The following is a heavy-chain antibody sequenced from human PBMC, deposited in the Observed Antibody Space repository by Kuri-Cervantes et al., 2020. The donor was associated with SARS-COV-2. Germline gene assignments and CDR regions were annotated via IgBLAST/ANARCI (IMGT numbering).Heavy chain of an antibody. V-gene: IGHV3-64*01. CDR1: GFTFSSYA. Sequence: GGSLRLSCAASGFTFSSYAMHWVRQAPGKGLEYVSAISSNGGSTYYANSAKGRFTISRDNSKNTLYLQMGSLRAEDMAVYYCARDLGGGTSQDWYFDLWGRGTLVTVSS. CDR3: ARDLGGGTSQDWYFDL. J-gene: IGHJ2*01. CDR2: ISSNGGST. D-gene: IGHD2-2*01.